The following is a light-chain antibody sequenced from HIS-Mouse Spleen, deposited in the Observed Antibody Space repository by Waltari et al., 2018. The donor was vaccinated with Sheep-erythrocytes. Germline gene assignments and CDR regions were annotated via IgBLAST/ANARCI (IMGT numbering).Light chain of an antibody. CDR1: SSDVGGYNY. CDR2: DFR. CDR3: CSYAGSYNHV. J-gene: IGLJ1*01. Sequence: QSALTQPRSVSGSPGQSVTISCTGTSSDVGGYNYFSWYQQHPGKAPKLMIYDFRKRPSGFPDRFSGSKSGNTASLTISGLQAEDEADYYCCSYAGSYNHVFATGTKVTVL. V-gene: IGLV2-11*01.